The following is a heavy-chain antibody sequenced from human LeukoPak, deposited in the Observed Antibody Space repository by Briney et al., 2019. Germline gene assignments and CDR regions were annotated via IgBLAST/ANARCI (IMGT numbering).Heavy chain of an antibody. Sequence: SVKVSCKASGGTFSSYAISWVRQAPGQGLEWMGGIIPIFGTANYAQKFQGRVTITADKSTSTAYMELSSLRSEDTAVYYCARGHGVVPAAMRNYYYGMDVWGKGTTVTVSS. J-gene: IGHJ6*04. D-gene: IGHD2-2*01. V-gene: IGHV1-69*06. CDR3: ARGHGVVPAAMRNYYYGMDV. CDR2: IIPIFGTA. CDR1: GGTFSSYA.